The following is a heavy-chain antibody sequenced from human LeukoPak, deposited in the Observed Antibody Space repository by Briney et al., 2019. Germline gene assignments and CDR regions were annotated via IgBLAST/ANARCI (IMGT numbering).Heavy chain of an antibody. J-gene: IGHJ4*02. CDR1: GYTFTSYA. CDR2: INTNTGNP. Sequence: ASVKVSCKASGYTFTSYAMNWVRQAPGQGLEWTGWINTNTGNPTYAQGFTGRFVFSLDTSVSTAYLQISSLKAEDTAVYYCARSFYYYDSSGYRYWGQGTLVTVSS. V-gene: IGHV7-4-1*02. D-gene: IGHD3-22*01. CDR3: ARSFYYYDSSGYRY.